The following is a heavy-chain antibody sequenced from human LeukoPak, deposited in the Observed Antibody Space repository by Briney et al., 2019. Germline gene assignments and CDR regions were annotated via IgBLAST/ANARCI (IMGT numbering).Heavy chain of an antibody. J-gene: IGHJ6*03. CDR1: GDFMNRYY. Sequence: SETVSLTCTLCGDFMNRYYESWPRQSPGGALVGIGHKYYSGSTNYNPSRKSRVTISVDTSKNQFSLKLSSVTAADTAVYYCARGHGGRYSSYYYYYMDVWGKGTTVTVSS. V-gene: IGHV4-59*13. D-gene: IGHD1-26*01. CDR2: KYYSGST. CDR3: ARGHGGRYSSYYYYYMDV.